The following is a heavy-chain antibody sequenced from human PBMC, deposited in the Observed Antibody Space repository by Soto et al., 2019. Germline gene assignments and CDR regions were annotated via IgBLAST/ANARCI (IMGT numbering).Heavy chain of an antibody. D-gene: IGHD1-26*01. Sequence: QVQLVQSGAEVKKPGASMKVSCKASGYTFTSYAMHWVRQAPGQRLEWMGWINAGNGNTKYSQKFQGRVTITRDTSASTAYMELSSLRSEDTAVYYCARGPVWEWELTRFDYWGQGTLVTVSS. J-gene: IGHJ4*02. CDR1: GYTFTSYA. V-gene: IGHV1-3*01. CDR2: INAGNGNT. CDR3: ARGPVWEWELTRFDY.